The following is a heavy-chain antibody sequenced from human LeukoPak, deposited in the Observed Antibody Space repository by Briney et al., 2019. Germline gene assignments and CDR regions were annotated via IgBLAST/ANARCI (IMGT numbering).Heavy chain of an antibody. CDR3: AKPVIPSAYQGAYYMDV. Sequence: GGSLRLSCAASGLIFSSYGMHWVRQAPGEGLEWVAYIRHDESKTFYADSVKGRFTISRDNSKNTLYLQMHSLRAEDTALYYCAKPVIPSAYQGAYYMDVWGKGTTVTVSS. J-gene: IGHJ6*03. V-gene: IGHV3-30*02. CDR2: IRHDESKT. CDR1: GLIFSSYG. D-gene: IGHD3-16*01.